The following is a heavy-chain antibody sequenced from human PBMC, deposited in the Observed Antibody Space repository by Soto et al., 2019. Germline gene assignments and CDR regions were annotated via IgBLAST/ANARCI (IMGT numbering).Heavy chain of an antibody. CDR1: GGSISSGGYY. V-gene: IGHV4-31*03. CDR3: ARDKITTVTPGGRWFDP. Sequence: SETLSLTCTVSGGSISSGGYYWSWIRQHPGKGLEWIGYIYYSGSTYYNPSLKSRVTISVDTSKNQFSLKLSSVTAADTAVYYCARDKITTVTPGGRWFDPWGQGTLVTV. CDR2: IYYSGST. D-gene: IGHD4-17*01. J-gene: IGHJ5*02.